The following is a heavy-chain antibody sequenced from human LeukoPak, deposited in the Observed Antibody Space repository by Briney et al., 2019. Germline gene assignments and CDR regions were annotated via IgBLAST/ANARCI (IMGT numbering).Heavy chain of an antibody. CDR1: GFTFSSYS. J-gene: IGHJ4*02. D-gene: IGHD6-13*01. CDR2: IRSSSSSTI. Sequence: GGSLRLSCAASGFTFSSYSMNWVRQAPGKGLEWVSYIRSSSSSTIYYADSVKGRFTISRDNAKNSLYLQMNSRRAEDTAVYYCATSEGPLYSSSWYKPNARIFDYWGQGTLVTVSS. CDR3: ATSEGPLYSSSWYKPNARIFDY. V-gene: IGHV3-48*01.